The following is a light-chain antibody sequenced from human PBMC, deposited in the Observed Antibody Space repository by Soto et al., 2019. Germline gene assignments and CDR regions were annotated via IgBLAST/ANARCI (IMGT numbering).Light chain of an antibody. Sequence: DIQMTQSPSSLSASVGDRVTITCRASQGISNALAGYQQKPGKAPKRLIYAASSLKIGVTSRFCRSGSGTEFSITVSSLQPEDFATYSCLQHNNYPPLTFGGGTKVEIK. CDR1: QGISNA. CDR3: LQHNNYPPLT. J-gene: IGKJ4*01. CDR2: AAS. V-gene: IGKV1-17*01.